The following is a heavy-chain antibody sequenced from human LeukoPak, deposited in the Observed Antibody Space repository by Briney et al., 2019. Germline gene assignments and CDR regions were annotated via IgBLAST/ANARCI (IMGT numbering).Heavy chain of an antibody. V-gene: IGHV4-61*08. J-gene: IGHJ5*02. CDR1: GGSISSGGYY. CDR2: IYYSGST. D-gene: IGHD3-9*01. CDR3: ARVGPSDILTGYYGDGWFDP. Sequence: KPSETLSLTCTVSGGSISSGGYYWSWIRQHPGKGLEWIGYIYYSGSTNYNPSLKSRVTISVDTSKNQFSLKLSSVTAADTAVYYCARVGPSDILTGYYGDGWFDPWGQGTLVTVSS.